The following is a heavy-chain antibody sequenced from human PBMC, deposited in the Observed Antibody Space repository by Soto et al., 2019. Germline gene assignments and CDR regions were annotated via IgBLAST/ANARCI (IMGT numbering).Heavy chain of an antibody. J-gene: IGHJ6*02. D-gene: IGHD3-10*01. CDR3: AKGPGMGSYRDYYYGMDV. Sequence: PGGSLRLSCAASGFTFSSYLMHWVRQAPGKGLVWVSRINSDGSNTNYADSVKGRFTISKDNAKNTLYLQMNSLRAEDTALYYCAKGPGMGSYRDYYYGMDVWGQGTTVTVSS. CDR2: INSDGSNT. V-gene: IGHV3-74*01. CDR1: GFTFSSYL.